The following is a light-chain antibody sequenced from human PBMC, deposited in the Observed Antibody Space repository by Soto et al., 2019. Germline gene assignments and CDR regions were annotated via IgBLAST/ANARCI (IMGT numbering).Light chain of an antibody. CDR3: QQYQDWPRT. CDR2: GAS. V-gene: IGKV3-15*01. Sequence: IVMTQSPATLSVSPGERATLSCRASQRVSSNVAWYQQKPGQAPRLLLYGASARATGVPARFSGRGSRTEFTLTISSLQSEDSAVYYCQQYQDWPRTFGQGTKVDIK. CDR1: QRVSSN. J-gene: IGKJ1*01.